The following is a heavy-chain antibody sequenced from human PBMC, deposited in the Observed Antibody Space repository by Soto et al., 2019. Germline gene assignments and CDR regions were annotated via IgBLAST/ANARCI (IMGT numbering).Heavy chain of an antibody. D-gene: IGHD6-19*01. Sequence: SETLSLTCGASGVSIISSYWTWIRQPPGKGLEWIGYIYSTGTTKISPSLMRRVTMSVDTSNSQFSMRLTSVTDADTAVYYCARASYSSGWPDSWGQGTLVTVSS. J-gene: IGHJ5*01. CDR3: ARASYSSGWPDS. V-gene: IGHV4-59*01. CDR2: IYSTGTT. CDR1: GVSIISSY.